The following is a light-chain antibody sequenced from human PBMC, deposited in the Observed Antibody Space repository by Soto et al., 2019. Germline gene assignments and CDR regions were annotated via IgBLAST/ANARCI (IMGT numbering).Light chain of an antibody. J-gene: IGKJ1*01. CDR1: QSVSHNY. V-gene: IGKV3-20*01. Sequence: EIVLTQSPGTLSLSPGERATLSCRASQSVSHNYLAWYQQKPGQAPILLIYGASSRATGIPDRFSGSGSGTDFTLTISRLETDDFAVYYCQQYGMSPSFGQGTKVEIK. CDR3: QQYGMSPS. CDR2: GAS.